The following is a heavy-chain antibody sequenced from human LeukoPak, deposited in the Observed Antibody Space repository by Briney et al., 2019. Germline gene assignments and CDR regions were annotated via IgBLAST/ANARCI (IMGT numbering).Heavy chain of an antibody. V-gene: IGHV4-34*01. Sequence: SETLSLTCAVYGGSFSGYYWSWIRQPPGKGLEWIGEINHSGSTNYNPSLKSRVTISVDTSKNQFSLKLSSVTAADTAVYYCARKVSGYYYDSSGYYDYWGQGTLVTVSS. D-gene: IGHD3-22*01. J-gene: IGHJ4*02. CDR2: INHSGST. CDR3: ARKVSGYYYDSSGYYDY. CDR1: GGSFSGYY.